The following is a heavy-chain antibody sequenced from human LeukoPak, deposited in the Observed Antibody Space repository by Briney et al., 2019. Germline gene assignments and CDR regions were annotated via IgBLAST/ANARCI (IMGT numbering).Heavy chain of an antibody. J-gene: IGHJ6*03. CDR2: ISYDGSNK. V-gene: IGHV3-30*01. D-gene: IGHD2-2*02. CDR1: GFTFSSYA. CDR3: ARDYCSSTSCYTEYYYYMDV. Sequence: GGSLKLSCAASGFTFSSYAMHWVRQAPGKGLEWVAVISYDGSNKYYADSVKGRFTISRDNSKNTLYPQMNSLRAEDTAVYYCARDYCSSTSCYTEYYYYMDVWGKGTTVTVSS.